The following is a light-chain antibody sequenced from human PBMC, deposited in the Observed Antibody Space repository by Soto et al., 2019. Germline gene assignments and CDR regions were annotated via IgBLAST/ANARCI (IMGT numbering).Light chain of an antibody. V-gene: IGKV1-5*01. J-gene: IGKJ1*01. Sequence: DIQMTQSPSTLSASVGDRVTITCRASQSISSWLAWYQQKPGKAPKLLIFDASSLESGVPSRFSGSGSGTDLTLTISSLQPDDFATYYCQQYNTYWTFGQGTKVEIK. CDR3: QQYNTYWT. CDR1: QSISSW. CDR2: DAS.